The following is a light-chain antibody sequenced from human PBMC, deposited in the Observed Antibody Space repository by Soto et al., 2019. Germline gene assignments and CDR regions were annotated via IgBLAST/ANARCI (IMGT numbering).Light chain of an antibody. CDR3: QQYKNWPPLT. J-gene: IGKJ4*01. Sequence: EIVMTQSPATVSVAQGETATLSCRASQSVSYNLAWYQQKPGQGLRLLIYGAFTRATGIPARFSGSGSGTEFTLTISSLQSEDFAVYYCQQYKNWPPLTFGGGTKVEIK. CDR1: QSVSYN. V-gene: IGKV3-15*01. CDR2: GAF.